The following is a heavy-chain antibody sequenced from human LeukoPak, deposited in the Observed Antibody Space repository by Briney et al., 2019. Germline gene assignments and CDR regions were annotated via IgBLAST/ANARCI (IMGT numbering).Heavy chain of an antibody. D-gene: IGHD6-13*01. CDR3: ARFYSSWYYYYYYMDV. J-gene: IGHJ6*03. CDR2: ISKDGSNE. V-gene: IGHV3-30*03. Sequence: GKSLRLSCAASGFKFSAYGMHWVRQAPGKGLEWVAVISKDGSNEFYADSVKGRFTISRDNAKNSLYLQMNSLRAEDTAVYYCARFYSSWYYYYYYMDVWGKGTTVTVSS. CDR1: GFKFSAYG.